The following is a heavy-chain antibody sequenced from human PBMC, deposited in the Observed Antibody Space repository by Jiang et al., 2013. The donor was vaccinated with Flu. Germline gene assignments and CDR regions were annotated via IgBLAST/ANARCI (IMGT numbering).Heavy chain of an antibody. D-gene: IGHD1-26*01. CDR2: IYYSGST. J-gene: IGHJ3*02. V-gene: IGHV4-39*01. CDR3: ARPIVGATGGMALGAFDI. CDR1: GGSISSSSYY. Sequence: GSGLVKPSETLSLTCTVSGGSISSSSYYWGWIRQPPGKGLEWIGSIYYSGSTYYNPSLKSRVTISVDTSKNQFSLKLSSVTAADTAVYYCARPIVGATGGMALGAFDIWGQGTMVTVSS.